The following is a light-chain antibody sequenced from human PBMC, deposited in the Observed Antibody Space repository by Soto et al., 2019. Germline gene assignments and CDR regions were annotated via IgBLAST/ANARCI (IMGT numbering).Light chain of an antibody. J-gene: IGLJ3*02. V-gene: IGLV3-21*02. CDR2: DDR. CDR1: NIGRKS. CDR3: SSYSSTSTPWV. Sequence: SYELTQPPSVSVAPGQTARITCGGTNIGRKSVHWYQQKPGQAPVVVVYDDRDRPSGIPERFSGSKSGNTASLTISGLQAEDEADYYCSSYSSTSTPWVFGGGTKLTVL.